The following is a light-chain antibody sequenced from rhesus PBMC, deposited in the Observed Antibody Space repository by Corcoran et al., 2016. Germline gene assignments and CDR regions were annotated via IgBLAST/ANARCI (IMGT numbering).Light chain of an antibody. CDR3: QQGDDTPWT. CDR1: QGISNW. Sequence: DIQMTQSPSSLSASVGDKVTITCRASQGISNWLAWYQQKPGETPKLLIYGASSLQSGVPSRFSGSGSGTDYTLPLSSLQPEEFATYNCQQGDDTPWTFGPGTKVEVK. V-gene: IGKV1-18*01. CDR2: GAS. J-gene: IGKJ1*01.